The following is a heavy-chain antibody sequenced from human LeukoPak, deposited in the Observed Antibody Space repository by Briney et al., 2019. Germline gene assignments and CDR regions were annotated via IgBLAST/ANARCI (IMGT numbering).Heavy chain of an antibody. CDR1: GFTFNIYE. Sequence: GGSLRLSCAASGFTFNIYEMNWVRQAPGKGLEWISHINTDSSSIYYADSMKGRFTISRDNAKNSLYLQMNSLRAEDTAVYYCAKADSGTYYGLGDYFDYWGQGTLVTVSS. V-gene: IGHV3-48*04. CDR2: INTDSSSI. CDR3: AKADSGTYYGLGDYFDY. D-gene: IGHD1-26*01. J-gene: IGHJ4*02.